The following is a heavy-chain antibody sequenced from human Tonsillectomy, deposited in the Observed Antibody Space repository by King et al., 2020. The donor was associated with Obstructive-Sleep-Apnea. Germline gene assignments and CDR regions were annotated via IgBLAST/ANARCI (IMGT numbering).Heavy chain of an antibody. CDR1: GFTFSNYA. D-gene: IGHD5-18*01. Sequence: VQLVESGGGVVQPGGSLRFSCAASGFTFSNYAMHWVRQAPGKGLEWVALISYHGSNKYYADSVYGRFTISRDNSKNTLYLQMNSLRAEDTAVYYCARGTLPAYNYGLRGFDYWGQGTLVTVSS. CDR3: ARGTLPAYNYGLRGFDY. J-gene: IGHJ4*02. CDR2: ISYHGSNK. V-gene: IGHV3-30-3*01.